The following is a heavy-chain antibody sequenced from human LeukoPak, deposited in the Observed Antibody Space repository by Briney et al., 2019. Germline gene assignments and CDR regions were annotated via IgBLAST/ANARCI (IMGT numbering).Heavy chain of an antibody. CDR1: GVSISSYY. CDR2: INYSEST. J-gene: IGHJ5*02. CDR3: ARGKVYLYYYDSSGYYLSALHYNWFDP. Sequence: PSETLSLTCTVSGVSISSYYWSWIRQPPGKGLEWIGYINYSESTHYNPPPKSRVTISVDISKNKYSLKLSSVTAADTAVYYCARGKVYLYYYDSSGYYLSALHYNWFDPWGQGTLVTVSS. D-gene: IGHD3-22*01. V-gene: IGHV4-59*12.